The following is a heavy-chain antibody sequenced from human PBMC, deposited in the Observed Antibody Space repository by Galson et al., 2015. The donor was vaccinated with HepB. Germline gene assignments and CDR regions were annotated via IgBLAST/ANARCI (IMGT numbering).Heavy chain of an antibody. D-gene: IGHD6-6*01. CDR1: GFTFSNDA. V-gene: IGHV3-23*01. J-gene: IGHJ5*02. CDR2: ISGSGGST. CDR3: AKDMSIRPCWFDP. Sequence: SLRLSCAASGFTFSNDAMSWVRQAPGKGLEWVSGISGSGGSTYYADSVKGRFTISRDISKNTLYLQMNTLRAEDTAVYFCAKDMSIRPCWFDPWGQGTLVTVSS.